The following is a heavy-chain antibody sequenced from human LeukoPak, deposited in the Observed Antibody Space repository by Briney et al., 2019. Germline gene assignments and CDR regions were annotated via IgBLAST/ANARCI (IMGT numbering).Heavy chain of an antibody. Sequence: SETLSLTCTVSGGSIGSSTYYWGWIRQPPGKGLEWIGSIYYSGSTYYNPSLKSRVTISVDTSKNQFSLKLSSVTAADTAVYYCASILLEWLRYFDYWGQGTLVTVSS. D-gene: IGHD3-3*01. CDR1: GGSIGSSTYY. J-gene: IGHJ4*02. CDR3: ASILLEWLRYFDY. V-gene: IGHV4-39*01. CDR2: IYYSGST.